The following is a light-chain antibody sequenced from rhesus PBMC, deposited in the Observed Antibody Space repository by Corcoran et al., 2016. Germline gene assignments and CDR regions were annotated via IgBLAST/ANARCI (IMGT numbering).Light chain of an antibody. Sequence: QAALTQPRSVSGSPGQSVTISCTGTSRDIGGYNYVSWYQQHPGTAPKLMIYEVSKRPSGVSDRFSGSKSGNTASLTISGLQAEDEADYYCSSYAGSNTLIFGAGTRLTVL. CDR3: SSYAGSNTLI. J-gene: IGLJ1*01. CDR1: SRDIGGYNY. V-gene: IGLV2-32*02. CDR2: EVS.